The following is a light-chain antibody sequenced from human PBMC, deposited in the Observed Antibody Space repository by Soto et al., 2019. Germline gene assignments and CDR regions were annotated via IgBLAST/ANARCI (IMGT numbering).Light chain of an antibody. CDR1: QNIRGW. CDR2: DAS. Sequence: DIRMTQSPSTLSTSVGDRVTITCRASQNIRGWLAWNQQKPGKAPKLLIYDASTLESGVPSRFSGSGSGTEFTLTISSLQPDDFTTYYCQQYNSYSWTFGQGTTVAIK. V-gene: IGKV1-5*01. J-gene: IGKJ1*01. CDR3: QQYNSYSWT.